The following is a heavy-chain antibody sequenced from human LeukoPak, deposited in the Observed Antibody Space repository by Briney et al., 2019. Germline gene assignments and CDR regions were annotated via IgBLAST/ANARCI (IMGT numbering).Heavy chain of an antibody. J-gene: IGHJ5*02. D-gene: IGHD6-13*01. CDR3: ARDRIAAYNWFDP. V-gene: IGHV3-21*01. CDR2: ISSSSSYI. CDR1: GFTFSSYS. Sequence: PGGSLRLSGAASGFTFSSYSMNRVRQAPGKGLEWVSSISSSSSYIYYADSVKGRFTISRDNAKNSLYLQMNSLRAEDTAVYYCARDRIAAYNWFDPWGQGTLVTVSS.